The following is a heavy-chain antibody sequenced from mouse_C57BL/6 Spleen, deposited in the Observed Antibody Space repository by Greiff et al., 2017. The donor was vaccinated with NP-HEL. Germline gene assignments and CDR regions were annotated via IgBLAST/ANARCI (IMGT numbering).Heavy chain of an antibody. D-gene: IGHD1-1*01. CDR1: GYTFTSCW. CDR2: TNPTNGRT. V-gene: IGHV1S81*02. J-gene: IGHJ2*01. Sequence: VQLQQSGAELVKAGASVKMSCKASGYTFTSCWMHWVKQRLGQGLEWFAETNPTNGRTYYNEKFKSKATLTVDKSSRTAYMLLSGPTFEDSAVYYCARIKKIVATYFNYWGQGTTLTVSS. CDR3: ARIKKIVATYFNY.